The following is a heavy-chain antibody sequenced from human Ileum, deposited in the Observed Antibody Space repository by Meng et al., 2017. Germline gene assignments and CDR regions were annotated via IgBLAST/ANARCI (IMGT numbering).Heavy chain of an antibody. D-gene: IGHD3-9*01. J-gene: IGHJ4*02. Sequence: VQVVWAGGGLGKPGGSLRLSCAASGFTFSPYTMDWVRQAPGKGLEWVSSIIGSGNNIYYADSVKGRFTISRDNAKSSLYLQMNSLRDEDTAVYYCARERAGYYYDYWGQGTLVTVFS. CDR1: GFTFSPYT. CDR3: ARERAGYYYDY. CDR2: IIGSGNNI. V-gene: IGHV3-21*01.